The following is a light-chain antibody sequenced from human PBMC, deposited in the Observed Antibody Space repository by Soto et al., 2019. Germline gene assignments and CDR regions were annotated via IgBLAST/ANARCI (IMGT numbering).Light chain of an antibody. J-gene: IGKJ1*01. V-gene: IGKV3-15*01. Sequence: EIVMTQSPATLSVSPGERATLSCRASQSVSSNSAWYQQKPGQAPRLLIYGASTRATGIPARFSGSGSGTEFTLTISSLQSEDFAVYYCQQYNNWPREFGQGTKVEIK. CDR3: QQYNNWPRE. CDR1: QSVSSN. CDR2: GAS.